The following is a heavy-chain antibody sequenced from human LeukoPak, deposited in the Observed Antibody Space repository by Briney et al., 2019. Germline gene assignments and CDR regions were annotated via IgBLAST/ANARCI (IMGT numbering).Heavy chain of an antibody. CDR3: ARGIAAAGTLGPHDAFDI. CDR1: GFTFSTYW. V-gene: IGHV3-7*01. CDR2: IKQDGSEK. Sequence: GGSLRLSCAASGFTFSTYWMTWVRQAPGQGLEWVANIKQDGSEKYYVDSVKGRFTNSRDNAKKSLYLQMNSLRAEDTAVYYCARGIAAAGTLGPHDAFDIWGQGTMVTVSS. D-gene: IGHD6-13*01. J-gene: IGHJ3*02.